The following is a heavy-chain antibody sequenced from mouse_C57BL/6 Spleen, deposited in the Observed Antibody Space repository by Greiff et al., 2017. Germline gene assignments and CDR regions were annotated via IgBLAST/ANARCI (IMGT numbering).Heavy chain of an antibody. J-gene: IGHJ4*01. Sequence: VQLQQPGAELVMPGASVKLSCKASGYTFTSYWMHWVKQRPGQGLEWIGEIDPSDSYTNYNQKFKGKSTLTVDKSSSTAYMQLSSLTSEDSAVYYCASVSKGAMDYWGQGTSVTVSS. CDR2: IDPSDSYT. CDR1: GYTFTSYW. V-gene: IGHV1-69*01. D-gene: IGHD2-5*01. CDR3: ASVSKGAMDY.